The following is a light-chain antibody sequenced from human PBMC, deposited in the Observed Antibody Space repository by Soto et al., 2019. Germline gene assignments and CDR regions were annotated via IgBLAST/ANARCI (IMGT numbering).Light chain of an antibody. CDR1: QSLRSN. J-gene: IGKJ2*01. Sequence: EIVMTQSPATLSVSPGERATLSCRASQSLRSNLAWYQHKPGQAPRLLIFGASSRATGVPARFSGSGSGTELTLTISSLQSEDVAVYYCQEYNNWTPFTFGQGTKLEIK. CDR3: QEYNNWTPFT. V-gene: IGKV3-15*01. CDR2: GAS.